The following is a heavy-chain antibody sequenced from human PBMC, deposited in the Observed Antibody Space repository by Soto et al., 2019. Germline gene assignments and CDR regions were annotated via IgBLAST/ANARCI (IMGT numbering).Heavy chain of an antibody. D-gene: IGHD3-22*01. J-gene: IGHJ5*02. V-gene: IGHV3-53*01. CDR1: GFTVSSNY. CDR2: IYSGGST. Sequence: EVQLVESGGGLIQPGGSLRLSCAASGFTVSSNYMTWVRQAPGKGLEWVSVIYSGGSTYYADSVKGRFTISRDSSRNTLHLQMNSLRAEDTAVYYCARGYRTMIGQGFDPWGQGTLVTVS. CDR3: ARGYRTMIGQGFDP.